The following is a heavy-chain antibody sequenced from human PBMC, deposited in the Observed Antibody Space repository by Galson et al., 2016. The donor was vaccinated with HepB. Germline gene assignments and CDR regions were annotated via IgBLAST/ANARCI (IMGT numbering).Heavy chain of an antibody. CDR3: VRTHGYTYGLTS. CDR1: GYSFVSHW. V-gene: IGHV5-51*01. J-gene: IGHJ5*02. Sequence: QSGAEVKKPGESLKISCKGSGYSFVSHWIAWVRQMPGKGLEWMGIIYSVDSYTRYSPSFQGQVTISADKSTNTTYLQWSSLKASDTAMYYCVRTHGYTYGLTSWGQGTLVTVSS. D-gene: IGHD5-18*01. CDR2: IYSVDSYT.